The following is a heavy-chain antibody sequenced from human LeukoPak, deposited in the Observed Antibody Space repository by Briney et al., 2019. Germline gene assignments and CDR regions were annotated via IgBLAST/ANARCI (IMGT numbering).Heavy chain of an antibody. CDR2: ITPNSDGT. CDR1: GYTFTDYY. Sequence: ASVKVSCKASGYTFTDYYVHWVRQAPGQGLEWMGCITPNSDGTEYTQKFQGRVTMTRDTSISTAYMELSRLRSDDTAVYYCARGHPNWFDPWGQGTLVTVSS. CDR3: ARGHPNWFDP. J-gene: IGHJ5*02. V-gene: IGHV1-2*02.